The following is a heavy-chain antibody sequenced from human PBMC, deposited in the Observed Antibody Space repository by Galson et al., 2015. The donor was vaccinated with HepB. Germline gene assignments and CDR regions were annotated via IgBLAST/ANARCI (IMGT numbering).Heavy chain of an antibody. V-gene: IGHV7-4-1*02. CDR3: ARDDSGSYRYGMDV. J-gene: IGHJ6*02. CDR1: GYTFSRHG. D-gene: IGHD1-26*01. Sequence: SVKVSCKASGYTFSRHGINWVRQAPGQGLEWMGWINTNTGNPTYAQGFTGRFVFFLDTSVRTAYVQITSLKTEDTAVYYCARDDSGSYRYGMDVWGQGTTVIVS. CDR2: INTNTGNP.